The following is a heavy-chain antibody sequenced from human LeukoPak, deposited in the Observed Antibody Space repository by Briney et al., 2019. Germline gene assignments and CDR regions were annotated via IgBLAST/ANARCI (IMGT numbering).Heavy chain of an antibody. J-gene: IGHJ4*02. CDR3: AREKTTAVTPGVPFFDY. V-gene: IGHV3-7*01. CDR2: INQDGSEK. Sequence: GGSLRLSCAASGFTFSSYWMSWVRQAPGKGLEWVANINQDGSEKYYVDSVKGRFTISRDNAKNSLYLQMNSLRAEDTAMYYCAREKTTAVTPGVPFFDYWGQGTLVTVSS. CDR1: GFTFSSYW. D-gene: IGHD4-23*01.